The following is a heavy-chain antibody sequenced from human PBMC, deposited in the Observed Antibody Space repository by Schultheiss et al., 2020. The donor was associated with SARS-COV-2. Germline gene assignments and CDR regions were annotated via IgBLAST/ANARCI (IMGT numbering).Heavy chain of an antibody. Sequence: GSLRLSCSASGFTFSNYDMIWVRQAPGKGLEWVSSISSSSSYIYYADSVKGRFTISRDNSKNTLYLQMNSLRAEDTAVYYCARGRGSYYVGYWGQGTLVTVSS. CDR3: ARGRGSYYVGY. D-gene: IGHD1-26*01. CDR1: GFTFSNYD. J-gene: IGHJ4*02. V-gene: IGHV3-23*01. CDR2: ISSSSSYI.